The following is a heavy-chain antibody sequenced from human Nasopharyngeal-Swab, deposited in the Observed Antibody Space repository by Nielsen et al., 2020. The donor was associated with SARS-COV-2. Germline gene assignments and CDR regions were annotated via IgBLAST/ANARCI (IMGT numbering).Heavy chain of an antibody. CDR2: ISGSGGST. Sequence: GESLKISCAASGFTFSSYAMSWVRQAPGKGLEWVSAISGSGGSTYYAYSVKGRFTISRDNSKNTLYLQMNSLRAEDTAVYYCAKPDKGTHDYWGQGTLVTVSS. CDR3: AKPDKGTHDY. D-gene: IGHD1-1*01. CDR1: GFTFSSYA. V-gene: IGHV3-23*01. J-gene: IGHJ4*02.